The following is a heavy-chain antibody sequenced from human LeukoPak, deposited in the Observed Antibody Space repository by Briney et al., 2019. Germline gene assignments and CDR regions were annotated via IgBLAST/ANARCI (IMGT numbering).Heavy chain of an antibody. J-gene: IGHJ4*02. CDR3: ARLADFIARPCDS. CDR1: RGLYRGNY. Sequence: SHTLSLIRAVCRGLYRGNYWTLIPQTWARGLEGIGESRHKGGLNGYTQSLKGRATISVDSSKNQCSLTLTSVTAADTGVYYCARLADFIARPCDSWGPGTLVTVSS. V-gene: IGHV4-34*01. D-gene: IGHD3-16*01. CDR2: SRHKGGL.